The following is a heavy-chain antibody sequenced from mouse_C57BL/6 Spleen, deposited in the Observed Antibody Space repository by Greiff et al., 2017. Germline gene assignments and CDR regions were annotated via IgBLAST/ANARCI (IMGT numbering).Heavy chain of an antibody. CDR2: ISSGSSTI. CDR3: ARLYYGSSFAY. D-gene: IGHD1-1*01. Sequence: EVLLVESGGGLVKPGGSLKLSCAASGFTFSDYGMHWVRQAPEKGLEWVAYISSGSSTIYYADTVKGRFTISRDTAKNTLFLQMNILRFEDTAMYYCARLYYGSSFAYWGQGTLAIGSA. J-gene: IGHJ3*01. V-gene: IGHV5-17*01. CDR1: GFTFSDYG.